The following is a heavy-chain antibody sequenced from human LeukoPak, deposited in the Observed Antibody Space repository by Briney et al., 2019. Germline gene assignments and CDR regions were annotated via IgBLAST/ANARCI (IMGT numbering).Heavy chain of an antibody. J-gene: IGHJ5*02. V-gene: IGHV4-39*07. CDR2: IYYSGST. D-gene: IGHD4-11*01. Sequence: WVRQAPGKGLEWVGSIYYSGSTYYNPSLKSRVTISVDTSKNQFSLKLSSVTAADTAVYYCAREPYSNYVLDWFDPWGQGTLVTVSS. CDR3: AREPYSNYVLDWFDP.